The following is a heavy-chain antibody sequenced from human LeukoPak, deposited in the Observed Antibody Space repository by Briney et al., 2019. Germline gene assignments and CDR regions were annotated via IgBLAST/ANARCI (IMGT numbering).Heavy chain of an antibody. CDR1: GGTFSSYA. D-gene: IGHD2-21*02. CDR3: ARGAQYCGGDCYSFDY. V-gene: IGHV1-69*05. J-gene: IGHJ4*02. Sequence: ASVRVSCKASGGTFSSYAISWVRQAPGQGLEWMGGIIPIFGTANYAQKFQGRVTITTDESTSTAYMELSSLRSEDTAVYYCARGAQYCGGDCYSFDYWGQGTLVTVSS. CDR2: IIPIFGTA.